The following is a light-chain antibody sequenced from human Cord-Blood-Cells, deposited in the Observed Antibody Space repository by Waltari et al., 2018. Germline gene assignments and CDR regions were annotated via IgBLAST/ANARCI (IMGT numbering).Light chain of an antibody. Sequence: DIVMTQSPLSLPVTPGEPASISCRSSQSLLHSNGYNYLDWYLQKPGQSPRLLIYLGSNRASGVPDRFSGSGSGTDFTLKISRVEAEDVGVYYCMQALQTHTFGQGTKLEIK. J-gene: IGKJ2*01. CDR2: LGS. V-gene: IGKV2-28*01. CDR1: QSLLHSNGYNY. CDR3: MQALQTHT.